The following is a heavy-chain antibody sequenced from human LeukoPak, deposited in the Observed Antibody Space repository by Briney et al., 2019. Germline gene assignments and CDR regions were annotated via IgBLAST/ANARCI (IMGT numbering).Heavy chain of an antibody. CDR3: ARGRYWRADICSGGDAFDI. D-gene: IGHD3-10*01. V-gene: IGHV4-4*07. Sequence: SETLSLTCTVSGGSINNYYWSWIRQPAGKGLEWIGRIYTRGSTNYNPSLKSRVTMSVDTSKNQFSLKLSSVTAADTAVYYCARGRYWRADICSGGDAFDIWGQGTMVSVSS. CDR1: GGSINNYY. CDR2: IYTRGST. J-gene: IGHJ3*02.